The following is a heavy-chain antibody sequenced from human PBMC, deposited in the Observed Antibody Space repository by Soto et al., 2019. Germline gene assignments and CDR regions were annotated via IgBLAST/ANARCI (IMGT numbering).Heavy chain of an antibody. V-gene: IGHV6-1*01. CDR1: GDSVSSNNAA. Sequence: PSQTLSITCAISGDSVSSNNAAWNWIRQSPSRGLEWLGRTYYRSKWYNDYAVSVKSRISFNPDTSKNQFSLQMKSVIPEDTAVYYCAREKEYSSSSGMDVWGQGTTVTVSS. J-gene: IGHJ6*02. CDR2: TYYRSKWYN. D-gene: IGHD6-6*01. CDR3: AREKEYSSSSGMDV.